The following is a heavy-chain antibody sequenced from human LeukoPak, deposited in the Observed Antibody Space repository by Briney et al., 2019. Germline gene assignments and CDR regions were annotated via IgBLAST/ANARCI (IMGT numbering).Heavy chain of an antibody. CDR2: ISQDGNEK. CDR1: GFKYYNYR. CDR3: AKNVPKYVLLTEGPFDAFDY. D-gene: IGHD2-15*01. V-gene: IGHV3-7*01. J-gene: IGHJ3*01. Sequence: GGSLRVSCVASGFKYYNYRMSWVRQAPGKGLQWVATISQDGNEKQYVDSVKGRFTVSRDNPKESLYLQMNSLRVDDTAVYYCAKNVPKYVLLTEGPFDAFDYWGQGTTVTVSS.